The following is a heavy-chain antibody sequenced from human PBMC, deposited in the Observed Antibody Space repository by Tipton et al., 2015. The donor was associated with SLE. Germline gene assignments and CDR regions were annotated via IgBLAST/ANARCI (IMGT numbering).Heavy chain of an antibody. Sequence: LRLSCTVSGVSISDHYWSWIRQPPGKGLECLGYVFYSGSSDFYRAHYSPSLMSRVIISVDSSKNQFSLRLTSVTAADTAVYYCARAGLATSYYYYMDVWGKGTAVTVSS. CDR2: VFYSGSS. CDR3: ARAGLATSYYYYMDV. J-gene: IGHJ6*03. CDR1: GVSISDHY. V-gene: IGHV4-59*11. D-gene: IGHD5-12*01.